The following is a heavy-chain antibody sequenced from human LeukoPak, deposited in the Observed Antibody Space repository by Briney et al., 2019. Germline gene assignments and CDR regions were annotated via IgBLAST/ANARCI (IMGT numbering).Heavy chain of an antibody. V-gene: IGHV1-46*01. CDR1: GYTFTNYY. CDR2: INPSGGGT. D-gene: IGHD3-22*01. Sequence: ASVKVSCKASGYTFTNYYMHWVRQAPGQGLEWMGIINPSGGGTSYAQKFQGRLTMTRDTSTTTVYMELSSLRSEDTAMYYCAREEANYYDSSGYPLDYWGQGTLVTVSS. J-gene: IGHJ4*02. CDR3: AREEANYYDSSGYPLDY.